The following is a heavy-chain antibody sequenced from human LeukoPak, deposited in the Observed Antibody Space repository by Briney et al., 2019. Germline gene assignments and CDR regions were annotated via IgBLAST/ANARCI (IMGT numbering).Heavy chain of an antibody. J-gene: IGHJ4*02. Sequence: PGGSLRLSCAASGFTFSSYAMHWVRQAPGKGLEWVAVISYDGSNKYYADSVKGRFTISRDNSKNTLYLQMNSLRAEDTAVYYCARGPPSSSWFPFCDWGQGTLVTVSS. CDR3: ARGPPSSSWFPFCD. V-gene: IGHV3-30-3*01. CDR1: GFTFSSYA. D-gene: IGHD6-13*01. CDR2: ISYDGSNK.